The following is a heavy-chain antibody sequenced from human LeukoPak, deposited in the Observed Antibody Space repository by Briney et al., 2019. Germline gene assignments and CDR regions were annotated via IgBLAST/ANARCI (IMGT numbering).Heavy chain of an antibody. CDR2: IWYDGSNK. J-gene: IGHJ4*02. D-gene: IGHD6-13*01. CDR3: AKAAYSSSWYFDY. CDR1: GFDFRSYG. V-gene: IGHV3-30*02. Sequence: GGSLRLSCAASGFDFRSYGMHWVRQAPGKGLEWVAIIWYDGSNKYYADSVKGRFTISRDNSKNTLYLQMNSLRAEDTAVYYCAKAAYSSSWYFDYWGQGTLVTVSS.